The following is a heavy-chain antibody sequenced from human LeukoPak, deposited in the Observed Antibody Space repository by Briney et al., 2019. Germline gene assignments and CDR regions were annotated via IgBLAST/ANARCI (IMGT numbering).Heavy chain of an antibody. Sequence: ASVKVSCKASGYTFTNYAMHWVRLAPGQRLQWMGWINLVNGNTKYSQYFEGRVTITRDTSASTVYMELSSLRPDDMAVYYCARWSPGLVPNARHYLDYRGQGTLVTVSS. CDR1: GYTFTNYA. J-gene: IGHJ4*02. D-gene: IGHD3/OR15-3a*01. CDR2: INLVNGNT. V-gene: IGHV1-3*03. CDR3: ARWSPGLVPNARHYLDY.